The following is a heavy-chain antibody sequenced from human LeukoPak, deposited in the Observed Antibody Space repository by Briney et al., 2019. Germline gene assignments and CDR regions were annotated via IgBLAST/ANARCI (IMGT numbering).Heavy chain of an antibody. V-gene: IGHV3-30*18. CDR3: AKAEGTVVVAATFDY. CDR2: ISYDGSNK. Sequence: GRSLRLSCAASGFTFSSYGMHWVRQARGKGLEWVAVISYDGSNKYYADSVKGRFTISRDNSKNTLYLQMNSLRAEDTAVYYCAKAEGTVVVAATFDYWGQGTLVTVSS. CDR1: GFTFSSYG. D-gene: IGHD2-15*01. J-gene: IGHJ4*02.